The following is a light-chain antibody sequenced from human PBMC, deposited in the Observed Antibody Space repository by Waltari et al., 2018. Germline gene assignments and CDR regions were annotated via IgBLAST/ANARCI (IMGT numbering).Light chain of an antibody. Sequence: QSALTQPAPVSGSPGQSISIPCTGTSSDVGGYNYVSWYQQHPGKVPTLLIFDVSNRPSGVSNRFSGSKSGNTASLTISGLQAEDESDYYCCSFTSRSTWVFGGGTKLTVL. CDR3: CSFTSRSTWV. CDR1: SSDVGGYNY. CDR2: DVS. V-gene: IGLV2-14*01. J-gene: IGLJ3*02.